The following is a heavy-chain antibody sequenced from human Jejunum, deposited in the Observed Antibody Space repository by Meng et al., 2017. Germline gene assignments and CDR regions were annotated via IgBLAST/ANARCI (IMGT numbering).Heavy chain of an antibody. Sequence: VHRMGAGWTLLKPVWSLGFSWAASGDSFGRNAVTWVRQAPGKGLEWISTISADGGSTFYADSVKGRFTISRDNSKSMLYLQMNSLRGEDTGVYYCARDGGWVLSGYYRAYWGQGTLVTVSS. CDR3: ARDGGWVLSGYYRAY. V-gene: IGHV3-23*01. CDR2: ISADGGST. CDR1: GDSFGRNA. D-gene: IGHD3-3*01. J-gene: IGHJ4*02.